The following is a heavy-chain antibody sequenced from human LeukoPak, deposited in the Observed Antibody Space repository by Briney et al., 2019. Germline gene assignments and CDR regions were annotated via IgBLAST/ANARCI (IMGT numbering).Heavy chain of an antibody. D-gene: IGHD3-10*01. CDR2: ISSGGSTI. Sequence: NPGGSLRLSCAVSGFTFSDYHMSWIRQAPGKGLEWVSYISSGGSTISHADSVKGRFTISRDNAENSLYLQMNSLRAEDTAVYYCARECYGSGSPTYWGQGTLVTVSS. J-gene: IGHJ4*02. CDR1: GFTFSDYH. V-gene: IGHV3-11*04. CDR3: ARECYGSGSPTY.